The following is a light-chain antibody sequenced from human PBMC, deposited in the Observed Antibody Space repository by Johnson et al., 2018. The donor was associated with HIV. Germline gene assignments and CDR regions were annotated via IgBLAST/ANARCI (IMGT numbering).Light chain of an antibody. CDR2: DNN. V-gene: IGLV1-51*01. CDR3: GTWDSSLSAYV. Sequence: HSVLTQPPSVSAAPGQKVTISCSGSSSNIGNNDVSWYQQLPGTAPKLLIYDNNKRPSGIPDRFSGSKSGTSATLGITGLQTGDEADYYCGTWDSSLSAYVCGSGTKVTVL. CDR1: SSNIGNND. J-gene: IGLJ1*01.